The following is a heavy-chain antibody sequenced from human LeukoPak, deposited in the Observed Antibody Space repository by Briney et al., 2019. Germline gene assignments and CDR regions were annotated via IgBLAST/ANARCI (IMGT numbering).Heavy chain of an antibody. V-gene: IGHV4-61*01. CDR3: ARDPRIAAAGTGAFDI. D-gene: IGHD6-13*01. J-gene: IGHJ3*02. CDR2: IYYSGST. Sequence: PSQTLSLTCTVSGGSISSGNYYWSWIRQPPGKGLEWIGYIYYSGSTNYNPSFKSRVTISVDTSKNQFSLKLSSVTAADTAVYYCARDPRIAAAGTGAFDIWGQGTMVTVSS. CDR1: GGSISSGNYY.